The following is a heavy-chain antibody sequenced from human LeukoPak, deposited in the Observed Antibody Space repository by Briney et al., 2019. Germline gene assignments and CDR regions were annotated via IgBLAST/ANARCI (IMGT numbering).Heavy chain of an antibody. CDR2: ISSRGDST. Sequence: GGSLILSCAAPGFTFSNYAMSWVRQAAGRGLEWVSTISSRGDSTHDADSVKGRFTISRDNSKNSFYLQMNSLRAEDTAVYYCAKGPRPDITVAHTLEKWGQGTLVTVSS. J-gene: IGHJ4*02. CDR1: GFTFSNYA. D-gene: IGHD6-19*01. V-gene: IGHV3-23*01. CDR3: AKGPRPDITVAHTLEK.